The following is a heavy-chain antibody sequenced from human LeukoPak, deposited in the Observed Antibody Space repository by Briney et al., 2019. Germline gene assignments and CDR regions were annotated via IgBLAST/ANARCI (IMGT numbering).Heavy chain of an antibody. J-gene: IGHJ4*02. CDR3: ARAKGDY. CDR2: IYYSGNT. CDR1: GGSISSYY. V-gene: IGHV4-59*01. Sequence: SETLSLTCTVSGGSISSYYWSWIRQPPGKGPEWIGYIYYSGNTKYNPSLKSRVTISVDTSKNHFSLKVTFVTAADTAVYYCARAKGDYWGQGTLVTVSS.